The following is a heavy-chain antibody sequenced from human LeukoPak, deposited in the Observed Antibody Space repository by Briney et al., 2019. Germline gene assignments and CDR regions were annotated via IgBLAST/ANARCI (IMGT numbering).Heavy chain of an antibody. V-gene: IGHV4-59*01. CDR2: IYYSGST. J-gene: IGHJ4*02. CDR1: GGSISSYY. Sequence: SETLSLTCTVSGGSISSYYWSWIRQPPGKGLEWIGYIYYSGSTNYNPSLKSRVTIPVDTSKNQFSLKLSSVTAADTAVYYCARGKSGSYYVFDYWGQGTLVTVSS. CDR3: ARGKSGSYYVFDY. D-gene: IGHD1-26*01.